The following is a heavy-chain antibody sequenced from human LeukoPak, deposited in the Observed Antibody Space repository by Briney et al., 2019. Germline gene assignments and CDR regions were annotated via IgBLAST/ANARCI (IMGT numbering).Heavy chain of an antibody. D-gene: IGHD3-22*01. Sequence: PSETLSLTCAVSGGSISSGGYSWSWIRQPPGKGLEWIGYIYHSGSTYYNPSLKSRVTISVDTSKNQFSLKLSSVTAADTAVYYCAGLTYYYDSSGYYDGYYFDYWGQGTLVTVSS. CDR1: GGSISSGGYS. J-gene: IGHJ4*02. CDR3: AGLTYYYDSSGYYDGYYFDY. V-gene: IGHV4-30-2*01. CDR2: IYHSGST.